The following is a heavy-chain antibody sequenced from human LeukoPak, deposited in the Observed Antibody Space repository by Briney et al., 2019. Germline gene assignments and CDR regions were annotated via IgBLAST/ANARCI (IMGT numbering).Heavy chain of an antibody. CDR3: ARDVHYTSSKPGWPFDI. Sequence: GGSLRLSCAASGASGFTFNNYAMHWVRQAPGKGLEWVGFISNDGDTKYFADSVKGRFTMSRDNSKNTLYLQMSSLGVDDTAVYYCARDVHYTSSKPGWPFDIWGQGTVVSVSS. J-gene: IGHJ3*02. CDR1: GFTFNNYA. CDR2: ISNDGDTK. D-gene: IGHD2-15*01. V-gene: IGHV3-30*15.